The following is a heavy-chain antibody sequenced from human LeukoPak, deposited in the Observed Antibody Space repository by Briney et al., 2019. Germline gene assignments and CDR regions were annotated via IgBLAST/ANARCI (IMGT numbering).Heavy chain of an antibody. J-gene: IGHJ3*02. V-gene: IGHV1-69*04. CDR2: IIPILGIA. D-gene: IGHD5-12*01. Sequence: SVKVSCKASGGTFSSYAISWVRQAPGQGLEWMGRIIPILGIANYAQKFQGRVTITADKSTSTAYMELSSLRSEDTAVYYCARTHSGYQDAFDIWGQGTMVTVSS. CDR3: ARTHSGYQDAFDI. CDR1: GGTFSSYA.